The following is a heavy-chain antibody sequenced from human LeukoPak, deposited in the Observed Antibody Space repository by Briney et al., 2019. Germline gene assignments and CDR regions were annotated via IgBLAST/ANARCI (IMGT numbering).Heavy chain of an antibody. CDR2: INTNTGDP. V-gene: IGHV7-4-1*02. CDR3: ARDSGGPFKDENYYYYYGMDV. J-gene: IGHJ6*02. D-gene: IGHD4-23*01. CDR1: GYTFTNYA. Sequence: ASVKVSCKASGYTFTNYAMNWVRQAPGQGLEWMGWINTNTGDPTYAQGFTGRFVFSRDNSKNTLYLQMNSLRAEDTAVYYCARDSGGPFKDENYYYYYGMDVWGQGTTVTVSS.